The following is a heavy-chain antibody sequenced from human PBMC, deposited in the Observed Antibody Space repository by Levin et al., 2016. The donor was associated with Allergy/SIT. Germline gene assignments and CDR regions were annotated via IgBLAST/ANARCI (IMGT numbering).Heavy chain of an antibody. CDR3: ARSYYYGSGSYYDY. D-gene: IGHD3-10*01. Sequence: GESLKISCAASGFTFSSYGMHWVRQAPGKGLEWVAVISYDGSNKYYADSVKGRFTISRDNSKNTLYLQMNSLRAEDTAVYYCARSYYYGSGSYYDYWGQGTLVTVSS. CDR2: ISYDGSNK. CDR1: GFTFSSYG. J-gene: IGHJ4*02. V-gene: IGHV3-30*03.